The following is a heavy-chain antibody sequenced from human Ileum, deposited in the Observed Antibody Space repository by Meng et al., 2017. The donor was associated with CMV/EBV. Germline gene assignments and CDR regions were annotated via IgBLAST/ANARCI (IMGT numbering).Heavy chain of an antibody. CDR2: ISELSNYI. J-gene: IGHJ4*02. V-gene: IGHV3-21*01. CDR3: ARRLSGSYSNFDY. Sequence: GGSLRLSCAASGFTFSSYSMTWVRQAPGKGLEWVSSISELSNYIHYAYSVKSRFTISRDNAKNSLYLQMDSLRAEDTAVYYCARRLSGSYSNFDYWGQGTLVTVSS. CDR1: GFTFSSYS. D-gene: IGHD1-26*01.